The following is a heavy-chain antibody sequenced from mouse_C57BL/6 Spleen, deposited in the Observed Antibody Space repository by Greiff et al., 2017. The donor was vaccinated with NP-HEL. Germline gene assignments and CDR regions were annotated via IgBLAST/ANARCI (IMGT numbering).Heavy chain of an antibody. D-gene: IGHD2-4*01. CDR1: GYTFTSYW. CDR2: IDPSDSYT. V-gene: IGHV1-69*01. Sequence: QVQLQQPGAELVMPGASVKLSCKASGYTFTSYWMPWVKQRPGQGLEWIGEIDPSDSYTNYNQKFKGKSTLTVDKSSSTAYMQLSSLTSEDSAVYYCARFLYDYDGAWFAYWGQGTLVTVSA. J-gene: IGHJ3*01. CDR3: ARFLYDYDGAWFAY.